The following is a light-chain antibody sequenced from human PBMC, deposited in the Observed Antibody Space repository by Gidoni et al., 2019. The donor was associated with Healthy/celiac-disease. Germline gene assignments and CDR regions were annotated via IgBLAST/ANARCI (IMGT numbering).Light chain of an antibody. CDR3: QAWDSSYVV. CDR2: QDS. J-gene: IGLJ2*01. CDR1: KLGDQY. V-gene: IGLV3-1*01. Sequence: SYELTQPPSVSVSPGQTASITCSGVKLGDQYACWYQQKPGQSPVLVIYQDSKRPSGIPERFSGSNSGNTATLTISGTQAMDEADYYCQAWDSSYVVFGGGTKLTVL.